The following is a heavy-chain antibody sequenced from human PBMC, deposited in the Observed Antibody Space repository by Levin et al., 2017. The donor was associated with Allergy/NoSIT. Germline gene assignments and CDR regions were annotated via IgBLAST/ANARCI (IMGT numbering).Heavy chain of an antibody. J-gene: IGHJ4*02. CDR3: AKGQSKHNFQVAGFDC. Sequence: LTCAASGFPFSRYAMSWVRGAPGKGPEWVSLISASANDGSAYYTDSVRGRFTISRDSSRHRLFMQMNSLRTEDTAVYYCAKGQSKHNFQVAGFDCWGQGTQVTVSS. D-gene: IGHD6-19*01. V-gene: IGHV3-23*01. CDR2: ISASANDGSA. CDR1: GFPFSRYA.